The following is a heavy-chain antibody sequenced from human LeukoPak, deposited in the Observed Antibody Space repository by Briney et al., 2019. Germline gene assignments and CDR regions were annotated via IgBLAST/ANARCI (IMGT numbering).Heavy chain of an antibody. V-gene: IGHV1-2*02. CDR3: AREFYYGSGSYQNDY. D-gene: IGHD3-10*01. J-gene: IGHJ4*02. Sequence: ASVKVSSKASGYTFTGYYMHWVRQAPGQGPEWMGWLNPNSGGTNYAQKFQGRVTMTRDTSISTAYMELSRLRSDDTAVYYCAREFYYGSGSYQNDYWGQGTLVTVSS. CDR2: LNPNSGGT. CDR1: GYTFTGYY.